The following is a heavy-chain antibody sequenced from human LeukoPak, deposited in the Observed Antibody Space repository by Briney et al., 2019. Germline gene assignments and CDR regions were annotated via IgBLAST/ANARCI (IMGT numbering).Heavy chain of an antibody. CDR3: ARLSPGEGSGGFN. Sequence: GESLKISCTGSGYSFTNYWVAWVRQVPGKGLEWMGIIYPGDSDTRYSPSFQGQVTISADKSISTAYLQWSSLKASDTAMYYCARLSPGEGSGGFNWGQGTLVTVSS. CDR1: GYSFTNYW. V-gene: IGHV5-51*01. D-gene: IGHD3-10*01. CDR2: IYPGDSDT. J-gene: IGHJ4*02.